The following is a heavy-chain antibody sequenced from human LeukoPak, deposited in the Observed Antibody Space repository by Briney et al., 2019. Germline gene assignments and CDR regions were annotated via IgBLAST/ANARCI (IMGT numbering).Heavy chain of an antibody. CDR3: ARASLYYYDSSGYSNSHYGMDV. V-gene: IGHV1-69*04. J-gene: IGHJ6*02. D-gene: IGHD3-22*01. CDR1: GYTFTSYG. Sequence: SVKVSCKASGYTFTSYGISWVRQARGQGLEWMGRIIPILGIANYAQKFQGRVTITADKSTSTAYMELSSLRSEDTAVYYCARASLYYYDSSGYSNSHYGMDVWGQGTTVTVSS. CDR2: IIPILGIA.